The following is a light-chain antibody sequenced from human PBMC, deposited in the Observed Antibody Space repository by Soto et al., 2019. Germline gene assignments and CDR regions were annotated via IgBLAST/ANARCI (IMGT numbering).Light chain of an antibody. J-gene: IGKJ4*01. V-gene: IGKV1-27*01. CDR3: QKYNSAPSLT. Sequence: DIQMTQSPSSLSASVGDRVTITCRASQGISNYLAWYQQKPGKVPKLLIYAASTLQSGVPSRFSGSVSGTDFTRTISSLQPEDVATYYCQKYNSAPSLTFGGGTKVEIK. CDR1: QGISNY. CDR2: AAS.